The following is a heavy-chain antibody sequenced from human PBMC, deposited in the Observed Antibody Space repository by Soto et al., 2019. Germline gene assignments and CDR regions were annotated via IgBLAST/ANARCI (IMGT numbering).Heavy chain of an antibody. V-gene: IGHV3-23*01. CDR2: ISGSGGST. Sequence: GGSLRLSCAASGFTFSSYAVSWVRQAPGKGLEWVSAISGSGGSTYYADSVKGRFTISRDNSKNTLYLQMNSLRAEDTAVYYCAKDETTPDLYYYYYMDVWGKATTVTVSS. CDR1: GFTFSSYA. CDR3: AKDETTPDLYYYYYMDV. D-gene: IGHD4-17*01. J-gene: IGHJ6*03.